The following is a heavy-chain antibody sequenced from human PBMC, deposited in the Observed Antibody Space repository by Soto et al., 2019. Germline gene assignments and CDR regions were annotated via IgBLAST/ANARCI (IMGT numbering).Heavy chain of an antibody. D-gene: IGHD1-26*01. J-gene: IGHJ4*02. CDR1: GFTFSSYS. Sequence: GGSLRLSCAASGFTFSSYSMNWVRQAPGKGLEWVSSISSSSSYIYYADSVKGRFTISRDNAKNSLYLQMNSLRAEDTAVYYWARDLIVGAKGGWDYWGQGTLVTVSS. CDR2: ISSSSSYI. V-gene: IGHV3-21*01. CDR3: ARDLIVGAKGGWDY.